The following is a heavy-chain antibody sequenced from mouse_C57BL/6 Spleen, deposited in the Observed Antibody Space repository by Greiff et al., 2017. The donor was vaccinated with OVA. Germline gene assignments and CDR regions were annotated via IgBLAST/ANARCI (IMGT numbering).Heavy chain of an antibody. D-gene: IGHD2-3*01. Sequence: EVKLQESGPGLVKPSQSLSLTCSVTGYSITSGYYWNWIRQFPGNKLEWMGYISYDGSNNYNPSLKNRISITRDTSKNQFFLKLNSVTTEDTATYYCAREDEGYYDYAMDYWGQGTSVTVSS. V-gene: IGHV3-6*01. J-gene: IGHJ4*01. CDR1: GYSITSGYY. CDR3: AREDEGYYDYAMDY. CDR2: ISYDGSN.